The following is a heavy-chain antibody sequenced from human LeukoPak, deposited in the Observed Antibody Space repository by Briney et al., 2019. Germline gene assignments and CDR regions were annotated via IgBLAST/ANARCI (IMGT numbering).Heavy chain of an antibody. CDR1: GGTFSSYA. CDR3: ARSLLGKEYYFDY. J-gene: IGHJ4*02. D-gene: IGHD7-27*01. V-gene: IGHV1-69*04. Sequence: SVKVSCKASGGTFSSYAISWVRQAPGQGLEWMGRIIPILGIANYAQKFQGRVTITADKSTSTAYMELSSLRSEDTAVYYCARSLLGKEYYFDYWGQGTLVTVSS. CDR2: IIPILGIA.